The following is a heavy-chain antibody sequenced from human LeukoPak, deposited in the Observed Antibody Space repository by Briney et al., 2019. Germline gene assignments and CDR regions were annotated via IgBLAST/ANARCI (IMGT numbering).Heavy chain of an antibody. J-gene: IGHJ4*02. CDR3: SRELGGSYFDY. Sequence: GSVTVSCTASGYTFSNYYIHWVRQAPGQGLEWMGVNNPSGGRTTYAQKFQGRVTMTRDTSTSTAYMDLSSLRSDDTAVYYCSRELGGSYFDYWGQGTLVTVSS. V-gene: IGHV1-46*01. CDR1: GYTFSNYY. CDR2: NNPSGGRT. D-gene: IGHD1-26*01.